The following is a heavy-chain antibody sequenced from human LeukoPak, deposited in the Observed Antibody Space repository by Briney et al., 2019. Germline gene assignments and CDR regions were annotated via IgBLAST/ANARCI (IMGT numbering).Heavy chain of an antibody. CDR3: ARYYDSSGYYSNWSDP. Sequence: SEPLSLTCTVSGYSISSGYYWGWIRQPPGKGLEWIGSIYHSGSTYYNPSLKSRVTISVDTSKNQFSLKLSSVTAADTAVYYCARYYDSSGYYSNWSDPWGQGTLVTVSS. CDR1: GYSISSGYY. CDR2: IYHSGST. D-gene: IGHD3-22*01. V-gene: IGHV4-38-2*02. J-gene: IGHJ5*02.